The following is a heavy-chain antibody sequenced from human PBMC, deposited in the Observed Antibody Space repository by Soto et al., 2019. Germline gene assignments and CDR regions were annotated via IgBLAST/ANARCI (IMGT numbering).Heavy chain of an antibody. CDR2: ISYDGSNK. CDR3: AKDLIGRRIAVATPLDP. J-gene: IGHJ5*02. V-gene: IGHV3-30*18. D-gene: IGHD6-19*01. CDR1: GFTFSSYG. Sequence: ESVGGVVQPGRSLRLSCAASGFTFSSYGMHWVRQAPGKGLEWVAVISYDGSNKYYADSVKGRFTISRDNSKNTLYLQMNSLRAEDTAVYYCAKDLIGRRIAVATPLDPWGQGTLVTVSS.